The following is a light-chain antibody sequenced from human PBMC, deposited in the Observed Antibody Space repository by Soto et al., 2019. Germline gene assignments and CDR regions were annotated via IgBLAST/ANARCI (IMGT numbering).Light chain of an antibody. CDR1: RSVSSY. CDR3: QQHNQWPIT. CDR2: GAS. V-gene: IGKV3-15*01. Sequence: EIVLTQSPATLSLSPGESATLSCRATRSVSSYLAWYQQKPGQAPRLLIYGASTRATGIPARFSGSGSGTEFTLTINSLQSEDSAVYYCQQHNQWPITFGQGTRLEIK. J-gene: IGKJ5*01.